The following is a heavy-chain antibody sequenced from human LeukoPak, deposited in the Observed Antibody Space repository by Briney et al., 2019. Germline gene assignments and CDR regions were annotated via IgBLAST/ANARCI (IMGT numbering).Heavy chain of an antibody. Sequence: GSLRLSCAASGFTFSSYEMNWVRQAPGKGLEWVSSISSSSSYIYYADSVKGRFTISRDNAKNSLYLQMNSLRAEDTAVYYCARARDFTYYDFWSGYYHYFDYWGQGTLVTVSS. CDR2: ISSSSSYI. J-gene: IGHJ4*02. CDR3: ARARDFTYYDFWSGYYHYFDY. D-gene: IGHD3-3*01. V-gene: IGHV3-21*01. CDR1: GFTFSSYE.